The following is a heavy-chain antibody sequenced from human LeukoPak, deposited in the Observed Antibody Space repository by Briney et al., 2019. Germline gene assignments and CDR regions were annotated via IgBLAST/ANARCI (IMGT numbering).Heavy chain of an antibody. CDR3: ARALEYSSSYNWFDP. Sequence: GASVKVSCKVSGYTLTELSMHWVRQAPGKGLEWMGGFDPEDGETIYAQKFQGRVTMTEDTSTDTAYMELSRLRSDDTAVYYCARALEYSSSYNWFDPWGQGTLVTVSS. CDR2: FDPEDGET. D-gene: IGHD6-6*01. J-gene: IGHJ5*02. V-gene: IGHV1-24*01. CDR1: GYTLTELS.